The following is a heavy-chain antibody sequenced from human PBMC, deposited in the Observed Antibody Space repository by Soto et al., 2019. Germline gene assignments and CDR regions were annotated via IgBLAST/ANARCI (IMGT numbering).Heavy chain of an antibody. V-gene: IGHV1-46*01. CDR2: IHPSVAST. Sequence: QVQLVQSGAEVKEPGASVKVSCKASGYTFTTYFLHWVRQAPGQGLEWMGMIHPSVASTTYAQRFQDRVTMTRDTSTSTVYMELSNLRSEDTAVYYCARPFSSGWYAGDFNYWGQGTLVTVSS. J-gene: IGHJ4*02. CDR1: GYTFTTYF. D-gene: IGHD6-19*01. CDR3: ARPFSSGWYAGDFNY.